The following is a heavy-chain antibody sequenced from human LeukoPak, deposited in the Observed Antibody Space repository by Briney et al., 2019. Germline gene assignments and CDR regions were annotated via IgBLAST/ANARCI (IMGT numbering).Heavy chain of an antibody. V-gene: IGHV3-23*01. CDR3: AKRDSGDSYPYYFDY. Sequence: GGSLRLSCAASGFTFSSHAMSWVRQAPGKGLEWVSAIGGSDGSTYYADSVKGRFTISRDNSKNALYLQMNSLRAEDTAVYYCAKRDSGDSYPYYFDYWGQGTLVTVSS. J-gene: IGHJ4*02. CDR2: IGGSDGST. D-gene: IGHD3-22*01. CDR1: GFTFSSHA.